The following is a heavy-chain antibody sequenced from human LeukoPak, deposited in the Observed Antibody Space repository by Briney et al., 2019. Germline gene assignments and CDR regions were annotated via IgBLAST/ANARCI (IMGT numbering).Heavy chain of an antibody. Sequence: GGSLRLSCAASGFTFSSYWMSWVRQAPGKGLEWVPNIKGDGSEKYYADSVKGRFTISRDNTKNSLYLQMNSLRTEDTAVYYCARDRVGYCSSTSWSERYFDYWGQGTLVTVSS. CDR2: IKGDGSEK. CDR3: ARDRVGYCSSTSWSERYFDY. V-gene: IGHV3-7*01. J-gene: IGHJ4*02. CDR1: GFTFSSYW. D-gene: IGHD2-2*01.